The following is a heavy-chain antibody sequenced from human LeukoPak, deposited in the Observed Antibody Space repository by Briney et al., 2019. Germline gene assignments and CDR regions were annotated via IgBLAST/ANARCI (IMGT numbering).Heavy chain of an antibody. CDR1: GFTFSSYS. Sequence: GGSLRLSCAASGFTFSSYSMSWVRQAPGKGLEWVSGTSDRGDYTYYADSVKGRFTISRDNSKSTLYLQMNTLSAEDTAVYYCAKGSSTLIVAVMNYWGQGTLVTVSS. D-gene: IGHD3-22*01. CDR2: TSDRGDYT. V-gene: IGHV3-23*01. J-gene: IGHJ4*02. CDR3: AKGSSTLIVAVMNY.